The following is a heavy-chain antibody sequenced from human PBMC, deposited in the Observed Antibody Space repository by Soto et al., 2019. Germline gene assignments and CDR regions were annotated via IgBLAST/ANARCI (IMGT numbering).Heavy chain of an antibody. CDR2: ISYDGSNK. D-gene: IGHD5-18*01. CDR1: GFTFSSYA. CDR3: ARGRSTTWIQLWLEGAFDI. Sequence: GGSLRLSCAASGFTFSSYAMHWVRQAPGKGLEWVAVISYDGSNKYYADSVKGRFTISRDNSKNTLYLQMNSLRAEDTAVYYCARGRSTTWIQLWLEGAFDIWRQGTMVTVSS. V-gene: IGHV3-30-3*01. J-gene: IGHJ3*02.